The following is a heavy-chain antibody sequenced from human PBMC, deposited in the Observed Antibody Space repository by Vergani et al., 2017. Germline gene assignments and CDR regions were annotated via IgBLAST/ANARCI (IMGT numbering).Heavy chain of an antibody. CDR1: GFTFDTYT. CDR3: TTAWGLYYLHGEYFQY. D-gene: IGHD3-10*01. V-gene: IGHV3-23*01. CDR2: ISSGGGDI. Sequence: EVQLLESGGGLVQPGGSRRLSCAGAGFTFDTYTMAYVRQAPGKGLEWVATISSGGGDIFYADSVKGRFTISRDNSKNTLFLQMNSLKDEDTAVYYCTTAWGLYYLHGEYFQYWDRGTLVSVSS. J-gene: IGHJ1*01.